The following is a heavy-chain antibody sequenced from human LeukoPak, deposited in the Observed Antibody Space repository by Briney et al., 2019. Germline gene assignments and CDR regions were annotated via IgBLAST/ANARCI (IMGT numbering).Heavy chain of an antibody. CDR3: ARAVGATDWDNDY. CDR2: INPNSGDT. V-gene: IGHV1-2*02. D-gene: IGHD1-26*01. J-gene: IGHJ4*02. Sequence: ASVKVSCKASGYTFTGYYMHWMRQAPGQGLEWMGWINPNSGDTNYAQKFQGRVTMTRDTSISTAYMELRSLRSDDTAVYYCARAVGATDWDNDYWGQGTLVTVSS. CDR1: GYTFTGYY.